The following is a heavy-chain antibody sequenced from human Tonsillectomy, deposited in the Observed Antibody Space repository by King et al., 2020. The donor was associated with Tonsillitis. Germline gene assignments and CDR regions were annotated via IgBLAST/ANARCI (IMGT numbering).Heavy chain of an antibody. V-gene: IGHV4-39*01. J-gene: IGHJ6*02. CDR2: IYYSGST. Sequence: QLQESGPGLVKPSETLSLTCTVSGGSISSSSYYWGWIRQPPGKGLEWIGSIYYSGSTYYNPSLKSRVTISVDTSKNQFSLKLSSVTAADTAVYYCAGGGGSCSGPCGMDVWGQGTTVTVSS. CDR1: GGSISSSSYY. D-gene: IGHD2-15*01. CDR3: AGGGGSCSGPCGMDV.